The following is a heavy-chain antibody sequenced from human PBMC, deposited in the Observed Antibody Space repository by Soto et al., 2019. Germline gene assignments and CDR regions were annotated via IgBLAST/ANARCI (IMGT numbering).Heavy chain of an antibody. V-gene: IGHV3-74*01. Sequence: PGGSLRLSCAASGFTFSTYWMNWVRQTPGKGLMWVSRISPDGSNRGYADSVEGRFTVSRDNAKNTLYLQMHSPRAEDTAVYYCAKAARGSTSPCWGQGTLVTVSS. CDR1: GFTFSTYW. D-gene: IGHD2-2*01. J-gene: IGHJ4*02. CDR2: ISPDGSNR. CDR3: AKAARGSTSPC.